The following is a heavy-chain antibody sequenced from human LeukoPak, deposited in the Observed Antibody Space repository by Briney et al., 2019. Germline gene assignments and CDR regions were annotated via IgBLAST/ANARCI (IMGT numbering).Heavy chain of an antibody. D-gene: IGHD1-1*01. CDR3: AKDVRTLDYFDY. Sequence: PGGSLRLSCAASGFTFNNYGMSWVRQAPGKGLEWVSGISGSGGNTYYADSVKGRFTISRDNSKKTLYLQMNSLRAEDTAIYYCAKDVRTLDYFDYWGQGTLVTVSS. CDR2: ISGSGGNT. J-gene: IGHJ4*02. V-gene: IGHV3-23*01. CDR1: GFTFNNYG.